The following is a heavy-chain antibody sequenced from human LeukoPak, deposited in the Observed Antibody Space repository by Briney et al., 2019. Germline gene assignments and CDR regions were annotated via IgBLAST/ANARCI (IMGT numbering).Heavy chain of an antibody. V-gene: IGHV3-30*02. J-gene: IGHJ4*02. Sequence: GGSLRLSCAASGFTFSSYGMHWVRQAPGKGLEWVAFIRYDGSNKYYADSVKGRFTISRDNSKNTLYLQMNSLRAEDTAVYYCAKDGGRGYYLYYFDYWGQGTLVTVSS. D-gene: IGHD3-22*01. CDR1: GFTFSSYG. CDR3: AKDGGRGYYLYYFDY. CDR2: IRYDGSNK.